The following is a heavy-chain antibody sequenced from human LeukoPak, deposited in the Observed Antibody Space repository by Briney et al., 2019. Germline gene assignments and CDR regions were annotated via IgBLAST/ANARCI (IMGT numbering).Heavy chain of an antibody. CDR2: INPNINGT. CDR1: GYTFTGYY. J-gene: IGHJ5*02. Sequence: GASVKVSCKASGYTFTGYYIHWVRQAPGQGLEWMGWINPNINGTNYAQKFQGRVTMTGDRSISTAYMELSRLRSDDTAVYYCARDILTGRNWFDPWGQGTLVTVSS. D-gene: IGHD3-9*01. V-gene: IGHV1-2*02. CDR3: ARDILTGRNWFDP.